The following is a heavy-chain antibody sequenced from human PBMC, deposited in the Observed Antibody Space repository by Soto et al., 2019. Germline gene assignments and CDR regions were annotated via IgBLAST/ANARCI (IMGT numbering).Heavy chain of an antibody. Sequence: SETLSLTCPVSGGSISSGGYYWSWIRQHPGKGLEWIGYIYYSGSTYYNPSLKSRVTISVDTSKNQFSLKLSSVTAADTAVYYCARITMVRGVIWFDPWGQGTLVTVSS. D-gene: IGHD3-10*01. CDR1: GGSISSGGYY. V-gene: IGHV4-31*03. CDR3: ARITMVRGVIWFDP. J-gene: IGHJ5*02. CDR2: IYYSGST.